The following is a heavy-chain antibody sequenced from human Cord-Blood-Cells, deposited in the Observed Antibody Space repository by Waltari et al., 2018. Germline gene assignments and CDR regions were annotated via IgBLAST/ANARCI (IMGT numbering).Heavy chain of an antibody. CDR2: SNHRGST. Sequence: QVQLQESGPGLVKPSETLSLTCTVSGYSISSGYYWGWTRQPPGKGLEWTGSSNHRGSTYYIPSLKSRVTISVDTSKSQFSLKLSSVTAADTAVYYCARGGKGDAFDIWGQGTMVTVSS. J-gene: IGHJ3*02. CDR1: GYSISSGYY. CDR3: ARGGKGDAFDI. D-gene: IGHD3-16*01. V-gene: IGHV4-38-2*02.